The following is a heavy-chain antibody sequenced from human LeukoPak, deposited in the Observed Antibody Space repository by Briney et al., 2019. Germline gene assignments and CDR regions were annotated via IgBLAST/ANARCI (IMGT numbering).Heavy chain of an antibody. Sequence: SETLSLTCTVSGGSISSYYWSWIRQPPGKGLEWIGYIYCSGSTNYNPSLKSRVTISVGTSKNQFSLKLSSVTAADTAVYCCARAVRVTMVRGVPPYYFDYWGQGTLVTVSS. J-gene: IGHJ4*02. CDR1: GGSISSYY. CDR2: IYCSGST. CDR3: ARAVRVTMVRGVPPYYFDY. D-gene: IGHD3-10*01. V-gene: IGHV4-59*01.